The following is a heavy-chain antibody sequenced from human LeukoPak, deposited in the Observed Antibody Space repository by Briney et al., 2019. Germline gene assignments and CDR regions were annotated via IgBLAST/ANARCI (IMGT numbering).Heavy chain of an antibody. CDR3: ARVRAAAGHYFDY. V-gene: IGHV3-72*01. D-gene: IGHD6-13*01. CDR1: GFNVNSYY. Sequence: PGGSLRLSCAASGFNVNSYYMSWVRQGPGRGLEWVGRTRNKANSYSTEYAASVKGRFTISRDDSKNSLYLQMTSLKTEDTAVYYCARVRAAAGHYFDYWGQGTLVTVSS. J-gene: IGHJ4*02. CDR2: TRNKANSYST.